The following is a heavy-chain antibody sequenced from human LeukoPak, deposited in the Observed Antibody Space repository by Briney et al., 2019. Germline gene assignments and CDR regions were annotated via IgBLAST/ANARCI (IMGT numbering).Heavy chain of an antibody. Sequence: GGSLRLSCAASGFPLSGYSMNWVRQAPGKGLEWVGRIKSKTDGGTTDYAAPVKGRFIISRDDSKNTLNLQMNSLKTEDTAVYYCTPSIAVAGSLDYWGQGTLVTVSS. CDR2: IKSKTDGGTT. V-gene: IGHV3-15*01. D-gene: IGHD6-19*01. J-gene: IGHJ4*02. CDR3: TPSIAVAGSLDY. CDR1: GFPLSGYS.